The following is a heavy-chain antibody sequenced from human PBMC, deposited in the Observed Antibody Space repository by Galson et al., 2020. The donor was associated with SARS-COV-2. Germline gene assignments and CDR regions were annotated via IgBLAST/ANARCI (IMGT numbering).Heavy chain of an antibody. Sequence: SETLSLTCTVSGGSINTGNWWSWVRQAPGKGLQWVGETHYDGRTHYSPSLKTRVNISVDKSKNQFSLRMTSVTAADTAVYYCARDQRHLGNYDAFDLWGQGTQVTVSS. D-gene: IGHD1-7*01. CDR1: GGSINTGNW. CDR2: THYDGRT. V-gene: IGHV4-4*02. J-gene: IGHJ3*01. CDR3: ARDQRHLGNYDAFDL.